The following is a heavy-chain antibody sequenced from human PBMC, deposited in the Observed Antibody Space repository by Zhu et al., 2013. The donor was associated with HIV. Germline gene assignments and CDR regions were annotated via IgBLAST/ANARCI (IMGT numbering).Heavy chain of an antibody. CDR1: GGTFSSYA. Sequence: QVQLVQSGAEVKKPGSSVKVSCKASGGTFSSYAISWVRQAPGQGLEWMGGIIPIFGTANYAQKFQGRVTITADESTSTAYMELSSLRSEDTAVYYCAGAYGYCSGGSCYSETRDYYGMDVWGQGDHGHRLL. CDR2: IIPIFGTA. J-gene: IGHJ6*02. CDR3: AGAYGYCSGGSCYSETRDYYGMDV. D-gene: IGHD2-15*01. V-gene: IGHV1-69*01.